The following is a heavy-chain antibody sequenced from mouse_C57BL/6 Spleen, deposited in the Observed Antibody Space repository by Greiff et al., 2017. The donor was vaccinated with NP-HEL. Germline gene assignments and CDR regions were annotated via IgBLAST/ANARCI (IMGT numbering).Heavy chain of an antibody. V-gene: IGHV5-4*01. J-gene: IGHJ3*01. D-gene: IGHD1-1*01. CDR3: ARDRLREGFAY. CDR1: GFTFSSYA. Sequence: EVQLVESGGGLVKPGGSLKLSCAASGFTFSSYAMSWVRQTPGKRLEWVATISDGGSSTYYPDNVKGRFTISGDNAKNNHYQQMSHLKSEDTAMYYCARDRLREGFAYWGQGTLVTVSA. CDR2: ISDGGSST.